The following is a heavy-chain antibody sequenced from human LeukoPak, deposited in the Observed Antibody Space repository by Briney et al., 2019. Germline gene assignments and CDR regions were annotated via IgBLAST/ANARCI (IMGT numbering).Heavy chain of an antibody. J-gene: IGHJ5*02. D-gene: IGHD1-1*01. CDR2: IYYSGST. V-gene: IGHV4-39*07. CDR3: AREGTAGTNLNWFDP. CDR1: GGSISSSDYY. Sequence: PSETLSLTRTVSGGSISSSDYYWGWIRQPPGRGLEWIGTIYYSGSTSYNPSLKSRVTMSVDTSKNQFSLKLSSVTAADTAVYYCAREGTAGTNLNWFDPWGQGTLVTVSS.